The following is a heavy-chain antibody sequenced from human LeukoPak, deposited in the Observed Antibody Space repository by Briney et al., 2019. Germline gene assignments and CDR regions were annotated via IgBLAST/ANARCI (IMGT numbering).Heavy chain of an antibody. CDR1: GFTFSTYS. V-gene: IGHV3-21*01. CDR2: ISSSSSYI. J-gene: IGHJ6*03. D-gene: IGHD1-26*01. Sequence: GGSLRLSCAASGFTFSTYSMNWVRQAPGKGLEWVSSISSSSSYIYYADSVKGRFTISRENAKKSVYLQMNSLRAEDTAVYYCARAYSERYGLGYYYMDVWGKGTTVTISS. CDR3: ARAYSERYGLGYYYMDV.